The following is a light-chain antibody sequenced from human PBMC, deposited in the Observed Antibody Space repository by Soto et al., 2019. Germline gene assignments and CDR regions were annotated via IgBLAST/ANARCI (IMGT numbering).Light chain of an antibody. Sequence: DTQMTQSPSTLSGSVGDRVTITCRASQSISSWLAWYQHKPGKAPKLLIYDASNLDSGVPSRFSGSGSGTEFSLTISNLQPDDCATYYCQQYENYWMFGQGTKVDIK. CDR3: QQYENYWM. CDR2: DAS. J-gene: IGKJ1*01. V-gene: IGKV1-5*01. CDR1: QSISSW.